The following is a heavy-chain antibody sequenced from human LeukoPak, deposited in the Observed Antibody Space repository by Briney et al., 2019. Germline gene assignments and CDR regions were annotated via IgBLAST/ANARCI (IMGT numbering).Heavy chain of an antibody. CDR2: IFSGGDT. J-gene: IGHJ3*02. D-gene: IGHD4-17*01. V-gene: IGHV3-53*01. CDR1: GFTVSRNY. Sequence: GGSLRLSCAASGFTVSRNYMSWVRQAPGKGLEWVSIIFSGGDTYYADSVKGRFTISRDNSKNTVYLQMNSLKAEDTAVYYCARDHPATSLTTRAFDIWGQGTMVTVSS. CDR3: ARDHPATSLTTRAFDI.